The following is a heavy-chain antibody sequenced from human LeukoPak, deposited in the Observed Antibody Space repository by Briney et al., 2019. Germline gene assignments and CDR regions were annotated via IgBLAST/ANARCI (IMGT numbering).Heavy chain of an antibody. D-gene: IGHD6-6*01. J-gene: IGHJ4*02. V-gene: IGHV4-59*01. CDR1: GGSISSYY. CDR3: ASMMGSSSNFDY. CDR2: IYYSGST. Sequence: KPSETLSLTCTVSGGSISSYYWSWIRQPPGKGLEWIGYIYYSGSTNYNPSLKSRVTISVDTSKNQFSLKLSSVTAADTAVYYCASMMGSSSNFDYWGPGTLVTVSS.